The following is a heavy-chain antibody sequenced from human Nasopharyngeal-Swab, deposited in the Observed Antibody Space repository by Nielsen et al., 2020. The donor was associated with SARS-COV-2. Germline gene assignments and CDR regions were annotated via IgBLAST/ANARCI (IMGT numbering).Heavy chain of an antibody. J-gene: IGHJ4*02. CDR2: INPNSGGT. V-gene: IGHV1-2*02. CDR3: ARLKRGGYSGYELNY. CDR1: GYTFTGYY. Sequence: ASVKVSCKASGYTFTGYYMHWVRQAPGQGLEWMGWINPNSGGTNYAQKFQGRVTMTRNTSISTAYMELSSLRSEDTAVYYCARLKRGGYSGYELNYWGQGTLVTVSS. D-gene: IGHD5-12*01.